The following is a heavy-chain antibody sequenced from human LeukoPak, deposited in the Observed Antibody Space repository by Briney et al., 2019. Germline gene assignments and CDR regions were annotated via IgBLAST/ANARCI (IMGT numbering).Heavy chain of an antibody. Sequence: SETLSLTCTVSGGSISSYYWSWIRQPAGKGLEWIGRIYTSGSTNYNPSLKSRVTISVDTSKNQFSLKLSSVTAADTAVYYCAREFLRGYYYDSSGKFDYWGQGTLVTVSS. CDR3: AREFLRGYYYDSSGKFDY. V-gene: IGHV4-4*07. J-gene: IGHJ4*02. CDR1: GGSISSYY. D-gene: IGHD3-22*01. CDR2: IYTSGST.